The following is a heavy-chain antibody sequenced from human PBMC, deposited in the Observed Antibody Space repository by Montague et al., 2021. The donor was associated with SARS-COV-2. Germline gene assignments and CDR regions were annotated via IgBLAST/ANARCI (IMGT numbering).Heavy chain of an antibody. J-gene: IGHJ6*03. CDR1: GGSFSRYY. D-gene: IGHD2-2*02. V-gene: IGHV4-34*01. Sequence: SETLSLTCAVSGGSFSRYYWSWIRQPPGKGLEWIGEISQSGNTKYNPSLQSRVSISLDTSRNQFSLKVSSVTAADTAIYYCARLGDGSVPSPILGLGPYYSFYSIDFWGKGTTVTVPS. CDR3: ARLGDGSVPSPILGLGPYYSFYSIDF. CDR2: ISQSGNT.